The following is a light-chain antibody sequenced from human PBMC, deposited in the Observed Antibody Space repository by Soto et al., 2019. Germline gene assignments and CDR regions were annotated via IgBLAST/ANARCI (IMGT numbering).Light chain of an antibody. J-gene: IGKJ5*01. CDR1: QSIGDY. CDR2: AAS. Sequence: DIQVTQSPPSLSASVGDRVTITCRASQSIGDYLNWYQYRPGKAPNLLIYAASTLHGGVPSRFSGSGSGTDFTLTISSLQAEDLATYYCQRTYSIPHTFGQGTRLDIK. CDR3: QRTYSIPHT. V-gene: IGKV1-39*01.